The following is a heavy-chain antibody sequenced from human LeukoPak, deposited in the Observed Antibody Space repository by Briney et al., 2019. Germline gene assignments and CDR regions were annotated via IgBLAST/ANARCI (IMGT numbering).Heavy chain of an antibody. CDR2: IYPGDSDT. D-gene: IGHD6-13*01. CDR3: ARRVQQLVRGDWFDP. CDR1: GYSFTSYW. J-gene: IGHJ5*02. V-gene: IGHV5-51*01. Sequence: GESQKISCKGSGYSFTSYWIGWVRQMPGKGLEWMGIIYPGDSDTRYSPSFQDQVTISADKSISTAYLQWSSLKASDTAMYYCARRVQQLVRGDWFDPWGQGTLVTVSS.